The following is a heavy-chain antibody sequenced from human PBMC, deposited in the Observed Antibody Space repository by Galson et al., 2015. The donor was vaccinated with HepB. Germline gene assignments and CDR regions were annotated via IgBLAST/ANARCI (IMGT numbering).Heavy chain of an antibody. CDR3: ARTYYYDSSGYDAFDI. CDR2: IDPSDSYT. D-gene: IGHD3-22*01. CDR1: GYSFTSYW. J-gene: IGHJ3*02. V-gene: IGHV5-10-1*01. Sequence: QSGAEVKKPGESLRISCKGSGYSFTSYWISWVRQMPGKGLEWMGRIDPSDSYTNYSPSFQGHVTISADKSISTAYLQWSNLKASDTAMYYCARTYYYDSSGYDAFDIWGQGTMVTVSS.